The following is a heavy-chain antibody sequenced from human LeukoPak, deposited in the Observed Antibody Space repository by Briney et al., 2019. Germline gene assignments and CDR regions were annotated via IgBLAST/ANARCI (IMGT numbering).Heavy chain of an antibody. D-gene: IGHD1-1*01. CDR2: ISSSGSTI. CDR3: ARDPRTVRI. CDR1: GFTFSSYE. V-gene: IGHV3-48*03. Sequence: GGSLRLSCAASGFTFSSYEMNWVRQAPGKGLEWVSYISSSGSTIYYADSVKGRFTISRDNAKNSLCLQMNSLRVEDTAVYYCARDPRTVRIWGQGTLVTVSS. J-gene: IGHJ4*02.